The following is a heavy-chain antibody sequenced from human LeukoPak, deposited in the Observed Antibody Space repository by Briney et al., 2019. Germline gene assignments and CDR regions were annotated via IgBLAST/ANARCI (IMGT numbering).Heavy chain of an antibody. CDR2: IISDGSRP. V-gene: IGHV3-74*01. D-gene: IGHD1-14*01. CDR3: AREGISKTYYYYGMDV. J-gene: IGHJ6*02. CDR1: GFTFSNYF. Sequence: PGGSLRLSCAASGFTFSNYFMHWVRQAPGKGLVWISRIISDGSRPSYADAVKGRFTISRDNAKNTLYLQMNSLRAEDTAVYYCAREGISKTYYYYGMDVWGQGTTVTVSS.